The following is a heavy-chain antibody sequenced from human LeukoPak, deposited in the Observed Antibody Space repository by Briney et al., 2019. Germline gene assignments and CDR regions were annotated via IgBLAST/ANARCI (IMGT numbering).Heavy chain of an antibody. CDR1: GFTFGNRW. D-gene: IGHD3-10*01. V-gene: IGHV3-7*01. J-gene: IGHJ4*02. CDR2: MNQDGSEM. Sequence: PGGSLRLSCAASGFTFGNRWMSWVRQAPGKGLEWVANMNQDGSEMYYVDSVKGRFTISRDNADNSLFPQMNSLRAEDTALYYCVKSYVARGLLTEDYWGQGTLVTVSS. CDR3: VKSYVARGLLTEDY.